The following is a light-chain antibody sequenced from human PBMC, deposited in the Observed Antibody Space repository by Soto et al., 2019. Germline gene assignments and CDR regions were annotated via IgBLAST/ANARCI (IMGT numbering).Light chain of an antibody. CDR2: AAS. CDR3: QQYDNYPWT. Sequence: DIQLTQSPSSLSASIGDRVTITCRASQGIRNLLGWFQQKPGTAPKSLIFAASKLESGVPLRFSGSGSGTDFNLTITSLQPEDFATYYFQQYDNYPWTFGQGTRVEIK. CDR1: QGIRNL. J-gene: IGKJ1*01. V-gene: IGKV1-16*01.